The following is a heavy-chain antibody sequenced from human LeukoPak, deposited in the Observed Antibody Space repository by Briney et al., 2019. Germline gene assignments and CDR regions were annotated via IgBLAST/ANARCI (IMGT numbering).Heavy chain of an antibody. J-gene: IGHJ4*02. CDR2: MNPNSGNT. D-gene: IGHD3-16*02. CDR1: GYTFTSYD. Sequence: ASVKVSCKASGYTFTSYDINWVRQATGQGFEWMGWMNPNSGNTGCAQKFQGRVTMTRNTSTSTVYMELSSLRSEDTAVYYCARGGSYRPLEYWGQGTLVTVSS. CDR3: ARGGSYRPLEY. V-gene: IGHV1-8*01.